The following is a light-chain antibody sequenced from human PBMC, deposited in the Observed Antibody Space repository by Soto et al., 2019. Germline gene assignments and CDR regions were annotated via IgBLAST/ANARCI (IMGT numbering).Light chain of an antibody. V-gene: IGKV3-20*01. CDR1: QSVTSDS. CDR3: QQYGNLPYT. CDR2: GAS. J-gene: IGKJ2*01. Sequence: EIVLTQSPGTLSLSPGERATLSCRASQSVTSDSLGWYQQKPGQAPRLLIYGASSRATGIPDRCSGSGSGTDFTLTISRLEREDFAVDYCQQYGNLPYTFGQGTKLESK.